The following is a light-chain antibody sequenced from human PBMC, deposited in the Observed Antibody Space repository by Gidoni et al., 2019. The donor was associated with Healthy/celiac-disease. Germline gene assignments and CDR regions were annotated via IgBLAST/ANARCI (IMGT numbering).Light chain of an antibody. CDR2: GAS. CDR3: QQYGSSPKYT. V-gene: IGKV3-20*01. J-gene: IGKJ2*01. Sequence: EIVLTQSPGTLSLSPGERATLSCRASQSVSSSYLAWDQQKPGQAPRLLIYGASSRATGIPDSFSGSGSGTDFTLTISRLEPEDFAVYYCQQYGSSPKYTFGQGTKLEIK. CDR1: QSVSSSY.